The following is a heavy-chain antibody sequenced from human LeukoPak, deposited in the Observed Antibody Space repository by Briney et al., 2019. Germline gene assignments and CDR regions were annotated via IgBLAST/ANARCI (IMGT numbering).Heavy chain of an antibody. Sequence: SETLSLTCTVSGGSISSYYWSWIRQPAGKGLEWIGRIYTSGSTNYNPSLKSRVTMSVDTSKNQFSLKLSSVTAADTAVYYCARDRTSSDTTLGDAFDIWGQGTMVTVSS. CDR1: GGSISSYY. CDR3: ARDRTSSDTTLGDAFDI. J-gene: IGHJ3*02. D-gene: IGHD1-26*01. CDR2: IYTSGST. V-gene: IGHV4-4*07.